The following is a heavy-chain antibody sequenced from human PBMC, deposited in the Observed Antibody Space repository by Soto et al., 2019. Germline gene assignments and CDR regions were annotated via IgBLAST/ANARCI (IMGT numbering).Heavy chain of an antibody. D-gene: IGHD3-3*02. V-gene: IGHV3-15*07. CDR1: GFTFNNAW. CDR2: IKTNSESGTT. J-gene: IGHJ3*02. CDR3: ATGPFLSVSSVYDI. Sequence: EVQLVESGGGLVKPGGSLRLSCVASGFTFNNAWINWVRQPPGKGLEWVGRIKTNSESGTTDYAAPMRGRFTISRDDSKTTAYLQMSSLKTGDTAVDFCATGPFLSVSSVYDIWGHGTKVTVSS.